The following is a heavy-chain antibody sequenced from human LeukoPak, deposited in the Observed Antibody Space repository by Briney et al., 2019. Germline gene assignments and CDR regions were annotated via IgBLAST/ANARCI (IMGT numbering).Heavy chain of an antibody. CDR1: GFTFSNAW. CDR3: TTADIVVVPAAIDY. CDR2: IKSKTDGGTT. J-gene: IGHJ4*02. V-gene: IGHV3-15*01. Sequence: GGSLRLSCAAYGFTFSNAWMSRVRQAPGKGLEWVGRIKSKTDGGTTDYAAPVKGRFTISRDDSKNTLYLQMNSMKTEDTAVHYCTTADIVVVPAAIDYWGQGTLVTVSS. D-gene: IGHD2-2*01.